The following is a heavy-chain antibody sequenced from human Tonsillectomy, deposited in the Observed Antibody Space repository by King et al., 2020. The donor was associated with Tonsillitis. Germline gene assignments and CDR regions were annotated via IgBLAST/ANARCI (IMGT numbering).Heavy chain of an antibody. CDR1: GYTFTSYD. CDR3: ARAILKNDYSGNLYYFDY. J-gene: IGHJ4*02. Sequence: VQLVESGAEVEKPGASVKVSCKASGYTFTSYDINWVRQATGQGLEWIGWMNPNSGNTGYAQKFQGRVTMTRNTSISTAYMELSSRRTEETAVYYCARAILKNDYSGNLYYFDYWGQGTLVTVSS. D-gene: IGHD4-23*01. V-gene: IGHV1-8*01. CDR2: MNPNSGNT.